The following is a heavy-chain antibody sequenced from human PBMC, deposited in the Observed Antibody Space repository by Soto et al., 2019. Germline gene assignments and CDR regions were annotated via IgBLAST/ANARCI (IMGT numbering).Heavy chain of an antibody. CDR1: GGSFSGYY. CDR2: INHSGGT. CDR3: ARGHLWKPAPD. J-gene: IGHJ4*02. D-gene: IGHD3-3*01. Sequence: QVQLQQWGAGLLKPSETLSLTCAVYGGSFSGYYWSWIRKPPGKGLEYIGEINHSGGTNYNPSLKSRVTISVDTSKNQFSLNLSSVTAADTAVYYCARGHLWKPAPDWGQGTLVTVSS. V-gene: IGHV4-34*01.